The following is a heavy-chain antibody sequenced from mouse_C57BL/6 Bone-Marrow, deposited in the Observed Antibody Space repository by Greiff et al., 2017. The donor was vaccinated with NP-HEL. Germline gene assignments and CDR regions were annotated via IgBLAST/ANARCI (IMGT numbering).Heavy chain of an antibody. CDR3: ARGTAWFAY. CDR1: GYTFTSYT. J-gene: IGHJ3*01. V-gene: IGHV1-4*01. D-gene: IGHD3-3*01. Sequence: QVHVKQSGAELARPGASVKMSCKASGYTFTSYTMHWVKQRPGQGLEWIGYINPSSGYTKYNQKFKDKATLTADKSSSTAYTQLSSLTSEDSAVYYCARGTAWFAYWGQGTLVTVSA. CDR2: INPSSGYT.